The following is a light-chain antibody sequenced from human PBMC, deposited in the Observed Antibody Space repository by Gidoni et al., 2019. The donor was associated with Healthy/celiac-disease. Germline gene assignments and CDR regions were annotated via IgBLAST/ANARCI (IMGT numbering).Light chain of an antibody. CDR3: QQYNNWPPWT. CDR2: GAS. J-gene: IGKJ1*01. Sequence: EIVMTQSPATLSVSPGERATLSCRASQSVSSNLAWYQQKPGQAPRLLLYGASTRATAIPARFSGSGSGTEFTLTLSRLQSEDFAVYYCQQYNNWPPWTFGQGTKVEIK. CDR1: QSVSSN. V-gene: IGKV3-15*01.